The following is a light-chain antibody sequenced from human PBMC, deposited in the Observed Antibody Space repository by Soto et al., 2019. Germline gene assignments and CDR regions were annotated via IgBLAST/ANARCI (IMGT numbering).Light chain of an antibody. J-gene: IGKJ4*01. Sequence: DIVMTKSPDSLAVSLGERATINCTSSQSVFLTSNNKNYLAWYQQKPGQHPKVLISWASTRESGVPDRFSGSGSGTDFTLTITSLQAEDVAVYYCQQYYTTLTFGGGTKVEIK. V-gene: IGKV4-1*01. CDR3: QQYYTTLT. CDR2: WAS. CDR1: QSVFLTSNNKNY.